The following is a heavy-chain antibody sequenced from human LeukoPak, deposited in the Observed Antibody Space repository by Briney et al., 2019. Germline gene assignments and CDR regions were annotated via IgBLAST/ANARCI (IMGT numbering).Heavy chain of an antibody. CDR3: AKDPGSNSYGSFDN. CDR2: TSGSGRNT. Sequence: GGSLRLSCAASGFTFSTYAMTWVRQAPGKGLEWVSSTSGSGRNTYYADSVKGRFTISRDNSKNTLYLQMNSLRAEDTAIYYCAKDPGSNSYGSFDNWGQGTLVTVPS. J-gene: IGHJ4*02. D-gene: IGHD5-18*01. CDR1: GFTFSTYA. V-gene: IGHV3-23*01.